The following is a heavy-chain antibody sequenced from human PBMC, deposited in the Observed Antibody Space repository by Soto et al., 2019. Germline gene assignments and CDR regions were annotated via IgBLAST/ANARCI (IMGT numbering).Heavy chain of an antibody. J-gene: IGHJ4*02. V-gene: IGHV4-39*01. CDR3: TRHEGGAAADRPLDY. D-gene: IGHD6-13*01. CDR1: GGSIRSSTYY. Sequence: QLRLQESGPGLVKPSETLSLTCTVSGGSIRSSTYYWGWIRQPPGKGLEWIGSIYYSGSTHYNPSLKGRVTMSVDTSTNQFSLKLNSVTAADTAVYYCTRHEGGAAADRPLDYWGQGTLVTVSS. CDR2: IYYSGST.